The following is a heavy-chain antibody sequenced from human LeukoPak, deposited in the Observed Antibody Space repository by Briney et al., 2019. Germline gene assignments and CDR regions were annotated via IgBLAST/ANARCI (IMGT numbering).Heavy chain of an antibody. V-gene: IGHV3-23*01. CDR2: IRGSGEPA. CDR3: AKDLSSGTGRGFDY. J-gene: IGHJ4*02. Sequence: GGSLRLSCVASGFPFSAYAMSWVRQAPNKGLEWVSGIRGSGEPAYYAESVKGRFPIQRDNSKNTLYLNMNSLRAEDTALYYCAKDLSSGTGRGFDYWGQGTLVSVSS. CDR1: GFPFSAYA. D-gene: IGHD3/OR15-3a*01.